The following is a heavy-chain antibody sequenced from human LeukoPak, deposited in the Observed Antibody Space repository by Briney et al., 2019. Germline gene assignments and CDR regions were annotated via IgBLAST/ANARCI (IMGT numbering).Heavy chain of an antibody. CDR3: ARGLSVLNWNDLSRISGY. CDR2: INTNTGNP. J-gene: IGHJ4*02. CDR1: GYTFTSYA. V-gene: IGHV7-4-1*02. Sequence: ASVKVSCKASGYTFTSYAMNWVRQAPGQGLEWMGWINTNTGNPTYAQGFTGRFVFPLDTSVSTAYLQISSLKAEDTAVYYCARGLSVLNWNDLSRISGYWGQGTLVTVSS. D-gene: IGHD1-1*01.